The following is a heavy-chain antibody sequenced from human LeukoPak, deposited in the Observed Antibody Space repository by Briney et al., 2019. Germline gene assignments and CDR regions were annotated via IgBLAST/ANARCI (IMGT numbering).Heavy chain of an antibody. J-gene: IGHJ4*02. D-gene: IGHD3-22*01. CDR2: INWNGGST. CDR1: GFTFDDYG. Sequence: GGSLRLSCAASGFTFDDYGMSWVRQAPGKGLEWVSGINWNGGSTGYADSVKGRFTISRDNAKNSLYLQMNSLRAEDMAVYYCAKEPTDYYDTSGYYLSDYWGQGTLVTVSS. CDR3: AKEPTDYYDTSGYYLSDY. V-gene: IGHV3-20*04.